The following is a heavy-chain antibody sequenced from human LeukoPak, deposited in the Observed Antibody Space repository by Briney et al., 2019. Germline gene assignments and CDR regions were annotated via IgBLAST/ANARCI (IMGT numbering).Heavy chain of an antibody. CDR1: GGSISSGGYY. CDR2: IYYSGST. CDR3: ASNYYGSGSYYAY. D-gene: IGHD3-10*01. V-gene: IGHV4-31*03. J-gene: IGHJ4*02. Sequence: SQTLSLTCTVSGGSISSGGYYWSWIRQHPGKGLEWIGYIYYSGSTYYNPSLKSRVTISVDTSKNQFSLKLSSVTAADTAVYYCASNYYGSGSYYAYWGQGTLVTVSS.